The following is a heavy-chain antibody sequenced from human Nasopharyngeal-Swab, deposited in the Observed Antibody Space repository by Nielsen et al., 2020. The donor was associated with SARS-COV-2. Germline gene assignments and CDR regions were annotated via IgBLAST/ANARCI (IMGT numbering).Heavy chain of an antibody. CDR1: GFTFSSYD. Sequence: GESLKISCAASGFTFSSYDMHWVRQAPGKGLEWVANIKQDGSEKYYVDSVKGRFTISRDNAKNSLYLQMNSLRAEDTAVYYCAGGGYSYADAFDIWGQGTMVTVSS. CDR3: AGGGYSYADAFDI. J-gene: IGHJ3*02. D-gene: IGHD5-18*01. CDR2: IKQDGSEK. V-gene: IGHV3-7*01.